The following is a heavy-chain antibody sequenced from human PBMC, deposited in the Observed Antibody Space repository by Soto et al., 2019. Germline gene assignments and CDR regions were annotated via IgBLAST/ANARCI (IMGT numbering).Heavy chain of an antibody. J-gene: IGHJ5*02. Sequence: ESGPTLVNPTQPLTLTCTSPGFSLSSSGMGVGWIRQPPGKAPEWLALIYWDDDKRYSPSLKSRLTITKDTSKNQVVLTMTNMDPVDTATYYCAHILIHYDILTGYYSPGVPWFDPWGQGTLVTVSS. CDR2: IYWDDDK. D-gene: IGHD3-9*01. CDR3: AHILIHYDILTGYYSPGVPWFDP. CDR1: GFSLSSSGMG. V-gene: IGHV2-5*02.